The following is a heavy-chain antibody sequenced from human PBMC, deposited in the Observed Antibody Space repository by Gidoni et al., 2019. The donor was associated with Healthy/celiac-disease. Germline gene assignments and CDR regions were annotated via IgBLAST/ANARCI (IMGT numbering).Heavy chain of an antibody. CDR3: ASYYDSSGYYYIDAFDI. J-gene: IGHJ3*02. Sequence: EVQLVESGVGLVQPGGYMRLSCAAPGFTFIRYEMNWVRQAPGKGLGWVSYISSSGSTIYYADSVKGRFTISRDNAKNSLYLQMNSLRAEDTAVYYCASYYDSSGYYYIDAFDIWGQGTMVTVSS. CDR1: GFTFIRYE. CDR2: ISSSGSTI. V-gene: IGHV3-48*03. D-gene: IGHD3-22*01.